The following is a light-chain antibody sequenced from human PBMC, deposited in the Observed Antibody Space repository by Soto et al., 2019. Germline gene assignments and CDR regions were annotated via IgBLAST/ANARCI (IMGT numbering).Light chain of an antibody. CDR1: SSNIGAGYD. CDR2: GNS. CDR3: QSYDSNLRVV. V-gene: IGLV1-40*01. J-gene: IGLJ2*01. Sequence: QSVLTQPPSVSGAPGQRVTISCTGSSSNIGAGYDGHWYQQLQGTAPKLLIYGNSIRPSGVPDRLSGSKSGTSASLAITGLQAEDEADSYCQSYDSNLRVVFGGGTKLTVL.